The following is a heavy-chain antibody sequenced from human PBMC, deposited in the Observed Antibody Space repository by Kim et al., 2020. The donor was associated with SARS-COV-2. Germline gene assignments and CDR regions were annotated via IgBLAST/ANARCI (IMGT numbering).Heavy chain of an antibody. D-gene: IGHD3-22*01. V-gene: IGHV3-74*01. CDR3: ARAGDYDISGYYGFFHH. Sequence: VKGRFSISRDNAKNTLYLQMNSLRPEDTAVYYCARAGDYDISGYYGFFHHWGHGALVTVSS. J-gene: IGHJ1*01.